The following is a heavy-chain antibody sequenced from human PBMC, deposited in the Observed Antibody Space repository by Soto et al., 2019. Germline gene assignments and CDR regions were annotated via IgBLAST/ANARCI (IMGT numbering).Heavy chain of an antibody. D-gene: IGHD2-2*02. CDR3: TSGYCSSTSCYIHFDY. CDR1: GYSFTSYV. V-gene: IGHV1-3*01. Sequence: ASVKVSCKASGYSFTSYVMHWVRQAPGQRPEWMGWVNAANGNTKYSPKFQGRVSITRDTSASTAYMELSSLRSEDTAVYFCTSGYCSSTSCYIHFDYWGQGTLVTSPQ. CDR2: VNAANGNT. J-gene: IGHJ4*02.